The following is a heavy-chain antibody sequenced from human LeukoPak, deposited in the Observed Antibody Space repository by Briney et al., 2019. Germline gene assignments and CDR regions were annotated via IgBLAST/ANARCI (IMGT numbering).Heavy chain of an antibody. CDR3: AKGRSGTEEAFDI. Sequence: PGGSLRLSCAASGFTFSSYGMHWVRQAPGKGLEWVAVIRYDGSNKYYADSVKGRFTISRDNSKNTLYLQMNSLRAEDTAVYYCAKGRSGTEEAFDIWGQGTMVTVSS. CDR2: IRYDGSNK. D-gene: IGHD2-2*01. J-gene: IGHJ3*02. CDR1: GFTFSSYG. V-gene: IGHV3-30*02.